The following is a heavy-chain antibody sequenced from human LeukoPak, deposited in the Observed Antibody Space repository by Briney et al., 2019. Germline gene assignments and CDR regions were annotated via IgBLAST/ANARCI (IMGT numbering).Heavy chain of an antibody. Sequence: PGGSLRLSCAASGFPFSAYEMNWVRQAPGKGLEWVSLISWDGGKNFYADSVKGRFTISRDNSKNSLYLQMNSLRAEDTALYYCTKGSSAGSWYYFDYWGQGTLVTVSS. CDR1: GFPFSAYE. V-gene: IGHV3-43D*03. J-gene: IGHJ4*02. CDR3: TKGSSAGSWYYFDY. CDR2: ISWDGGKN. D-gene: IGHD2-15*01.